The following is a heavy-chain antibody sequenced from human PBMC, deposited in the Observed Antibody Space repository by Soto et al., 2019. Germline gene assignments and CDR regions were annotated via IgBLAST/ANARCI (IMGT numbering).Heavy chain of an antibody. CDR2: IYYSGST. CDR1: GGSISSSSYY. V-gene: IGHV4-39*01. D-gene: IGHD3-3*01. J-gene: IGHJ5*02. Sequence: PSETLSLTCTVSGGSISSSSYYWGWIRQPPGKGLEWIGSIYYSGSTYYNPSLKSRVTISVDTSKNQFSLKLSSVTAADTAVYYCARSSITIFGVVGQQLDPWGQGTLVTVSS. CDR3: ARSSITIFGVVGQQLDP.